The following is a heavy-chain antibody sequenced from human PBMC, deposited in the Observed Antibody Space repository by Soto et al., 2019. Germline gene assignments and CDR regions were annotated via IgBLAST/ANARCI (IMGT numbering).Heavy chain of an antibody. V-gene: IGHV3-74*01. CDR3: ARDGGSADIDFDY. D-gene: IGHD2-15*01. CDR1: GFTFTNYW. Sequence: EVQLMESGGGLGQPGGSLRLSCAASGFTFTNYWTHWVRQAPGKGLVWVSCIGGDGSTTYADSVKGRFTLSIDNAKNTVYLQMNSLRAEDTAMYYCARDGGSADIDFDYWGQGTLVTVSS. CDR2: IGGDGST. J-gene: IGHJ4*02.